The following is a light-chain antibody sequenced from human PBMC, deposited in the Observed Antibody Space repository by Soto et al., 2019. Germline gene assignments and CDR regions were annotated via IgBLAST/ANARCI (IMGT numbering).Light chain of an antibody. CDR3: QQYNNWPQT. Sequence: EIVMTQSPATLSVSPGERATLSCRASQSVSSNLSWYQQKPGQAPRLLIYCASTRATGIPARVRGSGSGTEFTLTISRLQSEDFAVYYCQQYNNWPQTFGQGTKVEIK. CDR1: QSVSSN. J-gene: IGKJ1*01. CDR2: CAS. V-gene: IGKV3-15*01.